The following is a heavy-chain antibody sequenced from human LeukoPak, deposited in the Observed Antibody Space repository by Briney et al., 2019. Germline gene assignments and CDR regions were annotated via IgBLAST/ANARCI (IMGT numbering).Heavy chain of an antibody. J-gene: IGHJ3*02. CDR1: GYTFTGYY. Sequence: ASVKVSCKASGYTFTGYYMHWVRQAPGQGLEWMGWINPNSGGTNYAQKFQGRVTMTRDTSISTAYMELSRLRSDDTAVYYCARYCSSTSYYINAFDIWGQGTMVTVSS. CDR2: INPNSGGT. V-gene: IGHV1-2*02. CDR3: ARYCSSTSYYINAFDI. D-gene: IGHD2-2*02.